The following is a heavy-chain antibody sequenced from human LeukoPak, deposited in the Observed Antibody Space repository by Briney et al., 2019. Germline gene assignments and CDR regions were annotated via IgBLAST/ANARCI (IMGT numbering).Heavy chain of an antibody. Sequence: SETLSLTCTVSGGSISSSSYYWGWIRQPPGKGLEWIGSIYYSGSTYYNPSLKSRVTISVDTSKNQFSLKLSSVTAADTAVYYCARGRRGYSYGVEKKFDYWGQGTLVTVSS. V-gene: IGHV4-39*07. CDR3: ARGRRGYSYGVEKKFDY. CDR1: GGSISSSSYY. D-gene: IGHD5-18*01. J-gene: IGHJ4*02. CDR2: IYYSGST.